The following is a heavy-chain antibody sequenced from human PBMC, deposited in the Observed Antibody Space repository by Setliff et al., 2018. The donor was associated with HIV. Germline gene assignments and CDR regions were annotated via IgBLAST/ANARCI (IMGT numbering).Heavy chain of an antibody. D-gene: IGHD3-10*01. Sequence: SETLSLTCAVSGGSISSRNWWSLVRQPPGKGLEWIGEIYHSGSTYYNPSLKSRVTISVDTSKNQFSLKLSSVTAADTAVYYCAREGGRGAFDYWGQGTLVTVSS. CDR2: IYHSGST. CDR3: AREGGRGAFDY. V-gene: IGHV4-4*02. CDR1: GGSISSRNW. J-gene: IGHJ4*02.